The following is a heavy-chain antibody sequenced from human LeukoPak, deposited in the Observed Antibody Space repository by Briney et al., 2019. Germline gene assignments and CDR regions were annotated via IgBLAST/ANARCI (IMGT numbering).Heavy chain of an antibody. CDR2: IFYSGST. J-gene: IGHJ2*01. CDR3: ARPATVTTSFWYFDL. D-gene: IGHD4-17*01. Sequence: SETLSLTCTISGGSISTSSYYWGWIRQPPGKGLEWTGSIFYSGSTYYNPSLKSRVTISVDTSKNQFSLNLSSVTAADTAVYYCARPATVTTSFWYFDLWGRGTLVTVSS. V-gene: IGHV4-39*01. CDR1: GGSISTSSYY.